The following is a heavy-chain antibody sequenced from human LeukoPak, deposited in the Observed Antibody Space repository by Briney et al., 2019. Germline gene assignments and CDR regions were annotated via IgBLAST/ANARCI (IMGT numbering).Heavy chain of an antibody. CDR3: ARDTEVGPFDY. V-gene: IGHV3-7*01. CDR1: GFTFSSYG. J-gene: IGHJ4*02. Sequence: GRSLRLSCAASGFTFSSYGMNWVRQAPGKGLEWVANIKQDGSEKYYVDSVKGRFTISRDNAKNSLYLQMNSLRAEDTAVYYCARDTEVGPFDYWGQGTLVTVSS. CDR2: IKQDGSEK. D-gene: IGHD4-23*01.